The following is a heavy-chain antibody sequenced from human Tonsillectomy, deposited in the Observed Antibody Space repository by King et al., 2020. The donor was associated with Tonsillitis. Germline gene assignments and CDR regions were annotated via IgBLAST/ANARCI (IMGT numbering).Heavy chain of an antibody. CDR2: ISGSGTSI. CDR3: VSTFCYGSGGYHGADF. J-gene: IGHJ4*02. CDR1: IFTFSNFA. Sequence: VQLGESGGGLVQPGGSLRLSSAASIFTFSNFAMSWVRQAPGKGLEWVSAISGSGTSISYAYSVKCRFTISRDKSKNTVYLQMNSLSAEDTAVNYCVSTFCYGSGGYHGADFWGQGTLVTVSS. D-gene: IGHD3-10*01. V-gene: IGHV3-23*04.